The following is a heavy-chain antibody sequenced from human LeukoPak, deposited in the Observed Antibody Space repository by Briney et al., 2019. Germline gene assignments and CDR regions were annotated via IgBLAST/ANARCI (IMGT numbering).Heavy chain of an antibody. J-gene: IGHJ4*02. Sequence: GGSLRLSCAASGLTFSSYAMSWVRQAPGKGLEWVSAISGSGGSTYYADSVKGRFTISRDNSKNTLYLQMNSLRAEDTAVYYCARGGDGYNSFDYWGQGTLVTVSS. CDR1: GLTFSSYA. V-gene: IGHV3-23*01. D-gene: IGHD5-24*01. CDR3: ARGGDGYNSFDY. CDR2: ISGSGGST.